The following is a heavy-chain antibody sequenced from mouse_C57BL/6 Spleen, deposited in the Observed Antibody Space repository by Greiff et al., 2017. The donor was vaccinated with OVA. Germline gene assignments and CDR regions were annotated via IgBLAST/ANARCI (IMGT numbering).Heavy chain of an antibody. V-gene: IGHV1-82*01. D-gene: IGHD1-1*01. CDR3: AIITTVVAPAMDY. CDR2: IYPGDGDT. J-gene: IGHJ4*01. Sequence: QVQLKESGPELVKPGASVKISCKASGYAFSSSWMNWVKQRPGQGLEWIGRIYPGDGDTNYNGKFKGKATLTADKSSSTAYMQLSSLTSEDSAVYFCAIITTVVAPAMDYWGQGTSVTVSS. CDR1: GYAFSSSW.